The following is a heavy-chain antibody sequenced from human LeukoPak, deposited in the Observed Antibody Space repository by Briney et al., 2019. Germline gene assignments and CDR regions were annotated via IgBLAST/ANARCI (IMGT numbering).Heavy chain of an antibody. J-gene: IGHJ4*02. Sequence: WESLKISCKGSGYSFTSHWIGWVRPMPGKGLEWMGIIYPGDSDTRYSPSFQGRVTISADKSISTAYLQWSSLKASDTAMYYCAGGRWLGLFDYWGQGTLVTVSS. D-gene: IGHD6-19*01. V-gene: IGHV5-51*01. CDR1: GYSFTSHW. CDR3: AGGRWLGLFDY. CDR2: IYPGDSDT.